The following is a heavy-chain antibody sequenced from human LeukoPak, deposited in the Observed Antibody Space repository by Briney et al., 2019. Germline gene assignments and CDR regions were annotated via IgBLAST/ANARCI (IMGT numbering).Heavy chain of an antibody. CDR2: IDQSGTT. CDR3: ARVPHYYFGYGYFDT. D-gene: IGHD3/OR15-3a*01. J-gene: IGHJ4*02. CDR1: GGSFNGYY. Sequence: SETLSLTCVVNGGSFNGYYWSWIRQPPGKGLEWIGEIDQSGTTNYNPSLKSRVAISIDTSKKQFSLTLTSMTAADTAVYYCARVPHYYFGYGYFDTWGQGTRVTVSS. V-gene: IGHV4-34*01.